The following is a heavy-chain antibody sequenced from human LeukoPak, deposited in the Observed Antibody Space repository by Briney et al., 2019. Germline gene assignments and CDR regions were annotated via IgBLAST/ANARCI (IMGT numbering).Heavy chain of an antibody. CDR3: ARGAIAAAGTEWFDP. J-gene: IGHJ5*02. CDR2: INHSGST. CDR1: GGSFSGYY. Sequence: SETLSLTCAVYGGSFSGYYWSWIRQPPGKGLEWIGEINHSGSTNYNPSLESRVTISVDTSKNQFSLKLSSVTAADTAVYYCARGAIAAAGTEWFDPWGQGTLVTVSS. V-gene: IGHV4-34*01. D-gene: IGHD6-13*01.